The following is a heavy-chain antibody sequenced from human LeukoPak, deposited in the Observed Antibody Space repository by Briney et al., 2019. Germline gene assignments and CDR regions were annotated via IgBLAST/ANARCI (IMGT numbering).Heavy chain of an antibody. CDR3: ARPLNFDSSSYFDY. Sequence: GGSLRLSCAASGFTFSSYAMHWVRQAPGKGLEWVAVISYDGSNKYYADSMKGRFTISRDNSKNTLYLQMNSLRAEDTAVYYCARPLNFDSSSYFDYWGQGTLVTVSS. D-gene: IGHD6-6*01. J-gene: IGHJ4*02. CDR1: GFTFSSYA. CDR2: ISYDGSNK. V-gene: IGHV3-30-3*01.